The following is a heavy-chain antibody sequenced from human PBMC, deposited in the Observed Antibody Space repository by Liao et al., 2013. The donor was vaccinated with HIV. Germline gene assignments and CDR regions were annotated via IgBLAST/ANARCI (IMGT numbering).Heavy chain of an antibody. CDR1: GGSFSSHY. J-gene: IGHJ4*02. V-gene: IGHV4-34*02. D-gene: IGHD3-16*02. CDR3: ARDLWGSYRQDR. CDR2: IKHSGST. Sequence: QVQLQQWGAGLLKPSETLSLTCAVYGGSFSSHYWSWIRQSPGKGLEWIGEIKHSGSTTHNPSLKSRVTMSVDTSKNQFSLKLTSVIAADTAMYFCARDLWGSYRQDRWGRGILVTVSS.